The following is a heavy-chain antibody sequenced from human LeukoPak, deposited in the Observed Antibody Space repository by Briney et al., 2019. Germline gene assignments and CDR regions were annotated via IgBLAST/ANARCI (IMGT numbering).Heavy chain of an antibody. CDR1: GYTFTGYY. Sequence: ASVKVSCKASGYTFTGYYMHWVRQAPGQGLEWMGWINTETGNPTYAQGFTGQFVFSVDTSVSTAYLQISSPRTGDTAVYYCARGGYYGGSGTYGFFDYWGQGSLVTVSS. CDR3: ARGGYYGGSGTYGFFDY. J-gene: IGHJ4*02. V-gene: IGHV7-4-1*02. CDR2: INTETGNP. D-gene: IGHD3-10*01.